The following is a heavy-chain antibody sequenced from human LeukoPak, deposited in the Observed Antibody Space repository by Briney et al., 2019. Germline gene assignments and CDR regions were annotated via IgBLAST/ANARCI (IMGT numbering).Heavy chain of an antibody. CDR1: GFTFSGHA. CDR3: ARDLMWGFDY. CDR2: IGDDGRDQ. Sequence: PGGSLRLSCAASGFTFSGHAMHWVRQTPGVGLEWLAIIGDDGRDQHYTDSAKGRFTISRDNSKNTLFLQLNSLTPEDTALYLCARDLMWGFDYWGQGTLVTVSS. V-gene: IGHV3-30*02. J-gene: IGHJ4*02. D-gene: IGHD7-27*01.